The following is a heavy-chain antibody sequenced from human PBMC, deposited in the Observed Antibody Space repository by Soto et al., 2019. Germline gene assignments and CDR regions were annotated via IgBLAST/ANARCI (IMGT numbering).Heavy chain of an antibody. CDR1: GYTFTSYD. V-gene: IGHV1-8*01. D-gene: IGHD1-26*01. CDR3: ASGELRRYYYYYYGMDV. J-gene: IGHJ6*02. CDR2: MNPNSGNT. Sequence: ASVKVSCKAPGYTFTSYDINWVRQATGQGLEWMGWMNPNSGNTGYAQKFQGRVTMTRNTSISTAYMELSSLRSEDTAVYYCASGELRRYYYYYYGMDVWGQGTTVTVSS.